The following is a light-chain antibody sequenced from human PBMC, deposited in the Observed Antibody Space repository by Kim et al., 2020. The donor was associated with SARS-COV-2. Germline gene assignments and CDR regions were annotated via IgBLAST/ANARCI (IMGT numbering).Light chain of an antibody. CDR1: NSNIGTNY. J-gene: IGLJ3*02. CDR2: RND. Sequence: QSVLTQPPSASGTPGQRVTISCSGTNSNIGTNYVYWYQQRPGTAPKLLISRNDQRPSGVPDRFSGSKSGTSASLAISGLRSEDEIDYYCAVWDDSLNSWVFGGGTQLTVL. CDR3: AVWDDSLNSWV. V-gene: IGLV1-47*01.